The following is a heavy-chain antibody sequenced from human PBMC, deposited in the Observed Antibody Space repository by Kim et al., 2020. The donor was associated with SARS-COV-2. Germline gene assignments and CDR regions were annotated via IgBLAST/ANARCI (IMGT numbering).Heavy chain of an antibody. Sequence: ASVKVSCKASGYTFTSYAMNWVRQAPGQGLEWMGWINTNTGNPTYAQGFTGRFVFSLDTSVSTAYLQISSLKAEDTAVYYCARDLRIAARTPANAPHYWGQGTLVTVSS. CDR3: ARDLRIAARTPANAPHY. CDR2: INTNTGNP. CDR1: GYTFTSYA. J-gene: IGHJ4*02. V-gene: IGHV7-4-1*02. D-gene: IGHD6-6*01.